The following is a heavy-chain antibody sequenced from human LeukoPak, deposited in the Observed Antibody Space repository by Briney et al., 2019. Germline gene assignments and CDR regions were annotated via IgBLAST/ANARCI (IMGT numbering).Heavy chain of an antibody. CDR3: AGYDYVWGSYAL. Sequence: SEILSLTCTVSGGSISSGSYYWGWIRQPPGKGLEWIGSIYYSGSTYYNPSLKSRVTISVDTSKNQFSLKLSSVTAADTAVYYCAGYDYVWGSYALWGQGTLVTVSS. CDR1: GGSISSGSYY. J-gene: IGHJ4*02. CDR2: IYYSGST. V-gene: IGHV4-39*07. D-gene: IGHD3-16*01.